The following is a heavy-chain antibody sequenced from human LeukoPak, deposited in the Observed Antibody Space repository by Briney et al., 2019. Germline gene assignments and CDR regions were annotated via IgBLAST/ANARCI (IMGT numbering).Heavy chain of an antibody. CDR2: IYYSGST. CDR3: ARRDCSSTSCYGSAYNWFDP. Sequence: SETLSLTCTVSGGSISGYFWSWIRLPPGKGLEWIGYIYYSGSTNYNPSLKSRVTISVDTSKNQFSLKLSSVTAADTAVYYCARRDCSSTSCYGSAYNWFDPWGQGTLVTVSS. J-gene: IGHJ5*02. V-gene: IGHV4-59*08. D-gene: IGHD2-2*01. CDR1: GGSISGYF.